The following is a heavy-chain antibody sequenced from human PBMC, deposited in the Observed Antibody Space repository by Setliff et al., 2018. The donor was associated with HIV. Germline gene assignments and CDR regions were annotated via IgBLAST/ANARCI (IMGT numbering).Heavy chain of an antibody. V-gene: IGHV5-51*01. CDR2: LYPGDSDS. D-gene: IGHD3-10*01. J-gene: IGHJ4*02. CDR1: GYNFTNYC. CDR3: ARHGQYGSGSYYNRPFDY. Sequence: PGESLKISCKGSGYNFTNYCIVWVRQMPGKGLEWMGFLYPGDSDSRYSPSFQGQVTISADKPINTAYLPWSSLKASDTAMYYCARHGQYGSGSYYNRPFDYWGQGTLVT.